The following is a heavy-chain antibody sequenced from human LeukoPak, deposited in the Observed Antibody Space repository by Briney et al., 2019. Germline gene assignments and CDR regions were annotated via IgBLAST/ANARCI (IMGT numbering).Heavy chain of an antibody. CDR1: GFTFSSYS. J-gene: IGHJ6*03. CDR2: INSSSGYI. D-gene: IGHD2-15*01. Sequence: GGSLRLSCAASGFTFSSYSMNWVRQAPGKGLEWVSSINSSSGYIYYADSVKGRFTISRDNAKNSLYLQMNSLRAEDTAVYYCARVRCSGGSCYPGYYYYYMDVWGKGTTVTISS. CDR3: ARVRCSGGSCYPGYYYYYMDV. V-gene: IGHV3-21*04.